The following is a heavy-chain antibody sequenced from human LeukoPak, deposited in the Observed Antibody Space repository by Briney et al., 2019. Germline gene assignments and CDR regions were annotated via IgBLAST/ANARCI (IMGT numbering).Heavy chain of an antibody. CDR2: IYYSGST. CDR3: DSGTTGEVKFDP. CDR1: GGSISSSSYY. V-gene: IGHV4-39*07. Sequence: SETLSLTCTVSGGSISSSSYYWGWIRQPPGKGLEWIGSIYYSGSTYYNPSLKSRVTISVDTSNNHFSLKLISVTAADTAVYARDSGTTGEVKFDPWGQGMLVTVSS. D-gene: IGHD3-10*01. J-gene: IGHJ5*02.